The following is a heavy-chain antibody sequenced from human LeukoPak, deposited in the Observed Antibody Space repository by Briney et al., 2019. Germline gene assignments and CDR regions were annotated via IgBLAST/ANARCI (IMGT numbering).Heavy chain of an antibody. CDR3: AKAHDIVVVLDF. J-gene: IGHJ4*02. CDR2: ISESGATT. D-gene: IGHD2-15*01. Sequence: GSLRLSCAASGFTFSSYAMSWVRQARGKGLEWVAPISESGATTYYADSVKGRFTISRDNSKNTLYLQMNSLRAEYTAVYYCAKAHDIVVVLDFWGQGTLVTVSS. V-gene: IGHV3-23*01. CDR1: GFTFSSYA.